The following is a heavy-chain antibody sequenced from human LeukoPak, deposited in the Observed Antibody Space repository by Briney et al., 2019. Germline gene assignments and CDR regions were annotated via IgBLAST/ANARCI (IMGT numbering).Heavy chain of an antibody. CDR2: ISAYNGNT. J-gene: IGHJ4*02. CDR3: ARDLIPYYGFEIPDY. D-gene: IGHD3-10*01. V-gene: IGHV1-18*01. Sequence: ASVKVSCKASGYTFTSYGISWVRQAPGQGLEWMGWISAYNGNTNYAQKLQGRVTMTRDTSTSTVYMELSSLRSEDTAVYYCARDLIPYYGFEIPDYWGQGTLVTVSS. CDR1: GYTFTSYG.